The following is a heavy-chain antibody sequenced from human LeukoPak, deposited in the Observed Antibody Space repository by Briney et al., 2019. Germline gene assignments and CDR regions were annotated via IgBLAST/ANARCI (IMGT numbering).Heavy chain of an antibody. J-gene: IGHJ4*02. V-gene: IGHV4-59*08. Sequence: SETLSLTCTVSGGSISSYYWSWIRQPPGKGLEWIGYIYYSWRTNYNPSLKSPVTLSVDKSKNQFSLKLSSVTAAEPAVYYCARLDNSGYYTIASWGQGTLVTVSS. D-gene: IGHD3-22*01. CDR3: ARLDNSGYYTIAS. CDR1: GGSISSYY. CDR2: IYYSWRT.